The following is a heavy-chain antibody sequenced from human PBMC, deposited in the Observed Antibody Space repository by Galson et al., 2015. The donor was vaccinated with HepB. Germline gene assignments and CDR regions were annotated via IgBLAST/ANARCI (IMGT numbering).Heavy chain of an antibody. CDR1: GGTFSSYS. Sequence: SVKVSCKASGGTFSSYSISWVRQAPGQGLEWMGTIIPIVGIANYARKFQGRVTVTADKSTSTAYMELSSLRSEDTAVYYCAKSSRSSTVVPYGMDVWGQGTTVTVSS. V-gene: IGHV1-69*02. CDR2: IIPIVGIA. D-gene: IGHD1-14*01. CDR3: AKSSRSSTVVPYGMDV. J-gene: IGHJ6*02.